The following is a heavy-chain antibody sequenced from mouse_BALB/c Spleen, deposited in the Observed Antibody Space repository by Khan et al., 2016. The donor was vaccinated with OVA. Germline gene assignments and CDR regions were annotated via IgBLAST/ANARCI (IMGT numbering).Heavy chain of an antibody. Sequence: EVELVESGGGLVKPGGSLKLSCAASGFAFSSYSMSWVCQTPEKRLEWVATITSGGSYPYYPDSVKGRYTISRDNAKNALYLEMSSLKSEDTAMYYCTRDRNYYGSSFYFDYWGQGTALTVSS. CDR1: GFAFSSYS. V-gene: IGHV5-6-4*01. CDR2: ITSGGSYP. J-gene: IGHJ2*01. CDR3: TRDRNYYGSSFYFDY. D-gene: IGHD1-1*01.